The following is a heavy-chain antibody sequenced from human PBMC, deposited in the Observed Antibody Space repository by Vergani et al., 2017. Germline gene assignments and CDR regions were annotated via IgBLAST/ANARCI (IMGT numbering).Heavy chain of an antibody. CDR1: GFTFIMHA. D-gene: IGHD6-19*01. V-gene: IGHV3-23*01. J-gene: IGHJ4*02. CDR3: AKVGRSEVAGTFGAFEY. Sequence: EVQLLESGGDLVQPGGSLRLSCAASGFTFIMHAMSWVRQAPGKGLEWVSTLSASDRRTHYADSVKGRFTISRDISKNTLFLHMNSLRPEDTAVYYCAKVGRSEVAGTFGAFEYWGQGSLITVSS. CDR2: LSASDRRT.